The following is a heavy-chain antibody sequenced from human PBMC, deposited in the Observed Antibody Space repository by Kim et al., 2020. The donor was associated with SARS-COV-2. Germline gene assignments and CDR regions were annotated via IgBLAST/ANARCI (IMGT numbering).Heavy chain of an antibody. CDR2: ISWNSGSI. J-gene: IGHJ4*02. CDR1: GFTFDDYA. V-gene: IGHV3-9*01. Sequence: GGSLRLSCAASGFTFDDYAMHWVRQAPGKGLEWVSGISWNSGSIGYADSVKGRFTISRDNAKNSLYLQMNSLRAEDTALYYCARRGDSGGFDYWGQGTLVTVSS. D-gene: IGHD2-15*01. CDR3: ARRGDSGGFDY.